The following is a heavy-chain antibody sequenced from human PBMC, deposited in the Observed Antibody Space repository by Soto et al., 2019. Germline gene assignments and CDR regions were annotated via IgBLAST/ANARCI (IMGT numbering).Heavy chain of an antibody. CDR1: GFTFSNYG. D-gene: IGHD2-2*01. CDR3: ARPRGYCSSTSCPPFGMDV. V-gene: IGHV3-33*01. Sequence: PGGSLRLSCAASGFTFSNYGMHWVRQAPGKGLEWVAVIWYDGSNKYYADSVKGRFTISRDNSKNTLYLQMNSLRAEDTAVYYCARPRGYCSSTSCPPFGMDVWGQGTTVTVSS. CDR2: IWYDGSNK. J-gene: IGHJ6*02.